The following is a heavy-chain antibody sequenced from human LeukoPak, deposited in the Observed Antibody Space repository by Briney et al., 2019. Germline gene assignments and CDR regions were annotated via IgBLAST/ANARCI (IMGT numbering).Heavy chain of an antibody. CDR3: AELGITMIGGV. D-gene: IGHD3-10*02. CDR2: ISSSGSTI. Sequence: GGSLRLSCSTSGFTFSDYEMNWVRQAPGKGLEWVSYISSSGSTIYYADSVKGRFTISRDNAKNSLYLQMNSLRAEDTAVYYCAELGITMIGGVWGKGTTVTISS. J-gene: IGHJ6*04. CDR1: GFTFSDYE. V-gene: IGHV3-48*03.